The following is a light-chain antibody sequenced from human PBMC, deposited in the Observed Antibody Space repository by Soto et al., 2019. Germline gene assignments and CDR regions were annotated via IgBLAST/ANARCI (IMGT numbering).Light chain of an antibody. Sequence: QSVLTQPASVSGSPGQSITISCTGTSSNVGSYKLVSWYQQHPGKAPKLMILEVNKRPSGVSNRCSGSKSGNTASLTISGLKVEDEADYYCCSSGGSPTYVFGTGTKVTVL. CDR1: SSNVGSYKL. V-gene: IGLV2-23*02. J-gene: IGLJ1*01. CDR2: EVN. CDR3: CSSGGSPTYV.